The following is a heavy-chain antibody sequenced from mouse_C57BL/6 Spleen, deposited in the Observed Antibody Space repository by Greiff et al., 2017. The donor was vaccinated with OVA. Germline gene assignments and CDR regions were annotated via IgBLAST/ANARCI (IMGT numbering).Heavy chain of an antibody. Sequence: DVKLQESGPGLVKPSQSLSLTCSVPGYSITSGYYWNWIRQFPGNKLEWMGYISYDGSNNYNPSLKNRISITRDTSKNQFFLKLNSVTTEDTATYYCARVYGSSYAMDYWGQGTSVTVSS. D-gene: IGHD1-1*01. CDR1: GYSITSGYY. J-gene: IGHJ4*01. V-gene: IGHV3-6*01. CDR2: ISYDGSN. CDR3: ARVYGSSYAMDY.